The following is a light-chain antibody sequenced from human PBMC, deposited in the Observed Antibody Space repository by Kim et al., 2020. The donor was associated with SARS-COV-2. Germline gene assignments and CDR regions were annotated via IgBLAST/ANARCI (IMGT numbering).Light chain of an antibody. J-gene: IGLJ1*01. CDR2: DVN. Sequence: QSITISCTGTSGDVGTYNYVSWYQQYPGKAPKLMIYDVNKRPSGISNRFSGSKSGNTASLTISGLQAEDEADYYCSSYATSRSYVFGTGTKVTVL. CDR1: SGDVGTYNY. CDR3: SSYATSRSYV. V-gene: IGLV2-14*03.